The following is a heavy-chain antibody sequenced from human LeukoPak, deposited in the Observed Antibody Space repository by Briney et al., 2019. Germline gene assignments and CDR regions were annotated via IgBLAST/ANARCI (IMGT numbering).Heavy chain of an antibody. CDR2: ISSSGSTI. J-gene: IGHJ5*02. V-gene: IGHV3-11*01. CDR3: ARDSSSRARNWFDP. Sequence: GGSLRLSCAASGFTFSDYYMSWIRQAPGKGLEWVSYISSSGSTICYADSVKGRFTISRDNAKNSLYLQMNSLRAEDTAVYYCARDSSSRARNWFDPWGQGTLVTVSS. D-gene: IGHD6-13*01. CDR1: GFTFSDYY.